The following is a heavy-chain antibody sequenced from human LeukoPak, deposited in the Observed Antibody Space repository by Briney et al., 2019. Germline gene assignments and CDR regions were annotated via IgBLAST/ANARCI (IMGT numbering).Heavy chain of an antibody. CDR1: GYTFTSYY. D-gene: IGHD5-12*01. CDR3: ARDQGGIYSLGYFDY. Sequence: ASVKVSCKASGYTFTSYYMHWVRQAPGQGLEWMGIINPSGGSTSYAQKFQGRVTMTRDTSTSTVYMELSSLRSEDTAVYYCARDQGGIYSLGYFDYWGQGTLVTVSS. J-gene: IGHJ4*02. CDR2: INPSGGST. V-gene: IGHV1-46*01.